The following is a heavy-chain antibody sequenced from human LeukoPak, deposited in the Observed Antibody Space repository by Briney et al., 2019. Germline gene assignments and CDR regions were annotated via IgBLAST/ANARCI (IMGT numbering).Heavy chain of an antibody. CDR2: ISPDGTTT. V-gene: IGHV3-74*01. CDR1: GFTFSSNW. Sequence: GGSLRHSCAASGFTFSSNWMHWVRQAPGKGLVWVSSISPDGTTTTYADSVKGRFTISRDSAENTLFLQMNSLRAEDTAVYYCSRDTFGGQDAWGQGTLVTASS. D-gene: IGHD4-23*01. CDR3: SRDTFGGQDA. J-gene: IGHJ5*02.